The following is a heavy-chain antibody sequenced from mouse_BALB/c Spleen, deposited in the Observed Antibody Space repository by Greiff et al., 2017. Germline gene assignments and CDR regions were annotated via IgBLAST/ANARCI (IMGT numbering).Heavy chain of an antibody. V-gene: IGHV5-17*02. CDR1: GFTFSSFG. D-gene: IGHD3-3*01. Sequence: EVKLVESGGGLVQPGGSRKLSCAASGFTFSSFGMDWVRQAPEKGLEWVAYISCGSSSIYYADTVKGRFTISRDNPKNTLFLQMTSLRSEDTARYYCARRDLYYAMDYWGQGTSVTVSS. CDR2: ISCGSSSI. CDR3: ARRDLYYAMDY. J-gene: IGHJ4*01.